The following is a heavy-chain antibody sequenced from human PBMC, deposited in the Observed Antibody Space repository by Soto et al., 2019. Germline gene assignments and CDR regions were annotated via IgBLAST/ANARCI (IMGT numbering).Heavy chain of an antibody. V-gene: IGHV4-34*01. CDR3: ARGIPIRAIQGVITPHLFDY. CDR2: INHSGST. D-gene: IGHD2-2*02. J-gene: IGHJ4*02. CDR1: GGSFSGYY. Sequence: QVQLQQWGAGLLKPSETLSLTCAVYGGSFSGYYWSWIRQPPGKGLEWIGEINHSGSTNYDPSLKSRVTRSVDSSKFQRFLKLSSVTAADTLFYYCARGIPIRAIQGVITPHLFDYLGQGTLVTV.